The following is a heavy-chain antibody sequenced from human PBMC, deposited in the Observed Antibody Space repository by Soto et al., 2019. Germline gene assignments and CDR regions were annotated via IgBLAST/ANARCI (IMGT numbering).Heavy chain of an antibody. V-gene: IGHV3-72*01. D-gene: IGHD1-26*01. CDR1: GFTFSAHY. J-gene: IGHJ4*02. Sequence: EVQLVESGGGLVQPGGSLRLSCAASGFTFSAHYMDWVRQAPGKGLEWVGRIKNKANSYTTEYAASVEGRFTITSEDSQNSLNLQMNSLKTADTAVYYCARVSLVGPSGGRYFDYWGQGSQVAVSS. CDR2: IKNKANSYTT. CDR3: ARVSLVGPSGGRYFDY.